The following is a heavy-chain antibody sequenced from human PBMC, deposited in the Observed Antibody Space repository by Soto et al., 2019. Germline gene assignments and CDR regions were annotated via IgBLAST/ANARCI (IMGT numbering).Heavy chain of an antibody. CDR2: ISAGGDLS. J-gene: IGHJ4*02. Sequence: EVQLLESGGDLIHPGGSLRLSCAASGFVFGRNSMTWVRQTPGKGLEWVAGISAGGDLSWHADFVKGSFTISRDNSKNMVYLQMNNLRVDDTAVYFCSKWDGYGDYWGRGALVTVSA. CDR3: SKWDGYGDY. V-gene: IGHV3-23*01. CDR1: GFVFGRNS. D-gene: IGHD3-22*01.